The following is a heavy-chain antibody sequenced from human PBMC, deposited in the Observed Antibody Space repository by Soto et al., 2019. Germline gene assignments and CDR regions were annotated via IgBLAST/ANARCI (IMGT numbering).Heavy chain of an antibody. CDR2: INPNSGGT. V-gene: IGHV1-2*02. CDR3: ARDVVLAALYYYYGMDV. D-gene: IGHD2-2*01. Sequence: ASVKVSCKASGYTFTGYYMHWVRQAPGQGLEWMGWINPNSGGTNYAQKFQGRVTMTRDTSISTAYMELSRLRSDDTAVYYCARDVVLAALYYYYGMDVWGQGTTVTVSS. CDR1: GYTFTGYY. J-gene: IGHJ6*02.